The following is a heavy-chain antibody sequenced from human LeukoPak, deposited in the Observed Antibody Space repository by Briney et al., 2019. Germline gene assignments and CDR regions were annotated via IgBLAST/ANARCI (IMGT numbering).Heavy chain of an antibody. V-gene: IGHV1-2*02. J-gene: IGHJ5*02. CDR2: INPNSGGT. D-gene: IGHD1-26*01. Sequence: GASVKVSCTASGYTFTGYYMHWARQAHGQGLEWMGWINPNSGGTNYAQKFQGRVTMTRETSISTAYMEMSRLGSDDTAVYYCARGPGMGATTNNWFDPWGQGTLVTVSS. CDR3: ARGPGMGATTNNWFDP. CDR1: GYTFTGYY.